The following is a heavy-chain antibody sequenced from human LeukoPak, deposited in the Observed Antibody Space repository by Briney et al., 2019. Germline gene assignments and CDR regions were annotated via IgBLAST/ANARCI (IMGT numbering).Heavy chain of an antibody. V-gene: IGHV7-4-1*02. D-gene: IGHD3-22*01. J-gene: IGHJ1*01. Sequence: GASVKVSCKASGYTFTSYAMNWVRQAPGQGLEWMGWINTNTGNPTYAQGFTGRFVFSLDTSVSTAYLQISSLKAEDTAVYYCARGTLPYYYDSSGYYYFAEYFQHWGQGTLVTVSS. CDR2: INTNTGNP. CDR1: GYTFTSYA. CDR3: ARGTLPYYYDSSGYYYFAEYFQH.